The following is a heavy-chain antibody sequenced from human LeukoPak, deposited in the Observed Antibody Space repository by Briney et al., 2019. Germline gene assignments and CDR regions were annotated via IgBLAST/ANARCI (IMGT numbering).Heavy chain of an antibody. CDR2: ISGSGGST. CDR1: GFTFSSYA. CDR3: AVSGCGGSCLYYYYYMDV. D-gene: IGHD2-15*01. J-gene: IGHJ6*03. Sequence: GGSLRLSCAASGFTFSSYAMSWVRQAPGKGLEWVSAISGSGGSTYYADSVKGRFTISRDNFKNTLYLQMNSLRAEDTAVYYCAVSGCGGSCLYYYYYMDVWGKGTAVTVSS. V-gene: IGHV3-23*01.